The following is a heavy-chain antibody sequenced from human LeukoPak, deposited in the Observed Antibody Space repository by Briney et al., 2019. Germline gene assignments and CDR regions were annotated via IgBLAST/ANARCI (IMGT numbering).Heavy chain of an antibody. Sequence: GGSLRLFCAASGFTFSSYGMHWVRQAPGKGLQWGALISYDGSNKYYADSVKGRFTISRDNSKNTLYLQMNSLRAEDTAVYYCAKDVSSSWYYYYGVDVWGKGTTVTVSS. J-gene: IGHJ6*04. CDR2: ISYDGSNK. CDR1: GFTFSSYG. CDR3: AKDVSSSWYYYYGVDV. D-gene: IGHD6-13*01. V-gene: IGHV3-30*18.